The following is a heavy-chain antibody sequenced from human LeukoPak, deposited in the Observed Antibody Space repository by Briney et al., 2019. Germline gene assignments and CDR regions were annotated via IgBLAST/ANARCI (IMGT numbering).Heavy chain of an antibody. J-gene: IGHJ4*02. D-gene: IGHD2-15*01. CDR3: AREDGYCSGGNCYSYFDS. V-gene: IGHV3-7*01. Sequence: GGSLRLSCEASKFIFSNYWMSWVRQAPGKGLEWVAYIKKTGSETYYVDSVKGRFTITRDNARNSVFLQMNSLRAEDTAVYYCAREDGYCSGGNCYSYFDSWGQGTLVTVSS. CDR1: KFIFSNYW. CDR2: IKKTGSET.